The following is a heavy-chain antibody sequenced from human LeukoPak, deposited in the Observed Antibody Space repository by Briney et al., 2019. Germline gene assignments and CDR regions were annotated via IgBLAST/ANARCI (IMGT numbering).Heavy chain of an antibody. V-gene: IGHV1-8*01. J-gene: IGHJ5*02. D-gene: IGHD1-26*01. CDR1: GYTFTSYD. Sequence: ASVKVSCKASGYTFTSYDINWVRQATGQGLEWMGWMNPNSGNTGYAQKFQGRVTMTRNTSISTAYMELSSLRSEDRAVYYCARGKVGARQFDPWGRGTLVTVSS. CDR3: ARGKVGARQFDP. CDR2: MNPNSGNT.